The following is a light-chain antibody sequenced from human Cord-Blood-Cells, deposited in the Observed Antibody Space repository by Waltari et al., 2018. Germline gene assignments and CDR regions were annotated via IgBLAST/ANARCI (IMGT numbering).Light chain of an antibody. J-gene: IGKJ2*01. CDR2: DAS. CDR1: QSISSY. Sequence: DIQMTQSPSSLSASVGDRVTITCRASQSISSYLNWYQQKPGTAPKLLIYDASSLQSGVPSRFSGSGSGTDVTLTISSLQPEDFATYYCQQSYSTPRTFGQGTKLESK. CDR3: QQSYSTPRT. V-gene: IGKV1-39*01.